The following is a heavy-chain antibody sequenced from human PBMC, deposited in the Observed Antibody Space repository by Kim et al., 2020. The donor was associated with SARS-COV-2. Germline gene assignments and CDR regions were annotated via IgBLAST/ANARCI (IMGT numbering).Heavy chain of an antibody. D-gene: IGHD3-10*01. CDR1: GFTFDDYD. Sequence: GGSLRLSCTASGFTFDDYDMHWVRQAPGKGLEWVSGISWNSGATRYADSVKGRFTISRDNAKNSLYLEMNILRPGDTALYSCVKTHMFRFGGPFDYWGQG. CDR2: ISWNSGAT. J-gene: IGHJ4*02. V-gene: IGHV3-9*01. CDR3: VKTHMFRFGGPFDY.